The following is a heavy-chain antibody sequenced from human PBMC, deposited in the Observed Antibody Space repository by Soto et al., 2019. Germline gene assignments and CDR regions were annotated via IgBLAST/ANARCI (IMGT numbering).Heavy chain of an antibody. Sequence: SETLSLTCAVYGGSFSGYYRNWIRQPPGKGLEWIGEINHSGSTNYNPSLKSRVTISVDTSKNQFSLKLSSVTAADTAVYYCARGWGRIFDYWGQGTLVTVSS. CDR2: INHSGST. V-gene: IGHV4-34*01. CDR1: GGSFSGYY. J-gene: IGHJ4*02. D-gene: IGHD7-27*01. CDR3: ARGWGRIFDY.